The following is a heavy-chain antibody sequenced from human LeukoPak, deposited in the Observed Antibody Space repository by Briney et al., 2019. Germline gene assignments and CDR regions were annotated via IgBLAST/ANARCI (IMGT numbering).Heavy chain of an antibody. D-gene: IGHD1-1*01. CDR1: GFTFSSYE. J-gene: IGHJ4*02. CDR2: ISSSGSTI. Sequence: PGGSLRLXCAASGFTFSSYEMNWVRQAPGKGLEWVSYISSSGSTIYYADSVKGRFTISRDNAKNSLYLRMNSLRAEDTAVYYCARDLNWNPLDYWGQGTLVTVSS. CDR3: ARDLNWNPLDY. V-gene: IGHV3-48*03.